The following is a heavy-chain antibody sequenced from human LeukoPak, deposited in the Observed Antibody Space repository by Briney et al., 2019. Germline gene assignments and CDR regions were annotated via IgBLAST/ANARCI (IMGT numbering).Heavy chain of an antibody. D-gene: IGHD3-16*01. Sequence: GGSLRLSCAASGFSFSTFWMSWVRQVPGAPGKGLEWVANIHPDGNDKYYVDSVKGRFTISRDNAKNSLYLQMNSLRAGDTAVYYCARGTMITFGGVTQKGAFDIWGQGTMVTVSS. CDR2: IHPDGNDK. V-gene: IGHV3-7*01. J-gene: IGHJ3*02. CDR1: GFSFSTFW. CDR3: ARGTMITFGGVTQKGAFDI.